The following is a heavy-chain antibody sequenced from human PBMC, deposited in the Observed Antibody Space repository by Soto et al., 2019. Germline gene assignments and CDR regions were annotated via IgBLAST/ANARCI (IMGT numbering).Heavy chain of an antibody. CDR2: IWYDGSNK. D-gene: IGHD3-3*01. CDR3: AKPSFYDFWSALDY. Sequence: GGSLRLSCAASGFTFSSYGMHWVRQAPGKGLEWVAVIWYDGSNKYYADSVKGRFTISRGNAKNTLYLQMNSLRAEDTAVYYCAKPSFYDFWSALDYWGQGTLVTVSS. CDR1: GFTFSSYG. V-gene: IGHV3-30*02. J-gene: IGHJ4*02.